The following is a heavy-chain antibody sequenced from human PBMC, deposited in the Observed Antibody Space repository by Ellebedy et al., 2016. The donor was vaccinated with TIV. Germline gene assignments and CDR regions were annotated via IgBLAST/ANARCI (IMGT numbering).Heavy chain of an antibody. CDR3: ARGVIPTTGIQPNFDH. Sequence: AASVKVSCKASGYTFTSYGISWVRQAPGQGLEWMGWINAANGNTKYSQIFQGRVSITRDTSASTVYMELSSLRSEDTAVYYCARGVIPTTGIQPNFDHWGQGTLVIVSS. CDR1: GYTFTSYG. CDR2: INAANGNT. V-gene: IGHV1-18*01. D-gene: IGHD1-1*01. J-gene: IGHJ4*02.